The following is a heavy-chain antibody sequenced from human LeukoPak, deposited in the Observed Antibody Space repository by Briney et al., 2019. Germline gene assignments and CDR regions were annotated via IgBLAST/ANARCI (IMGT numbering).Heavy chain of an antibody. V-gene: IGHV4-59*01. D-gene: IGHD6-13*01. Sequence: SETLSLTCTVSGDPISDYYWSWIPQPPGKGLMWIGYIYYSGSTNYNPSLKSRITISIDTSKNQFSLKLSSVTAADTAVYDCARAYSSRLIGYYYYYMDVWGRGTTVTVSS. CDR2: IYYSGST. J-gene: IGHJ6*03. CDR3: ARAYSSRLIGYYYYYMDV. CDR1: GDPISDYY.